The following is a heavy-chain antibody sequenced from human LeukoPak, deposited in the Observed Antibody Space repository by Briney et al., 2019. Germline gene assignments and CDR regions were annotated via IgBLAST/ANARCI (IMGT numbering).Heavy chain of an antibody. CDR2: IYYSGST. J-gene: IGHJ4*02. V-gene: IGHV4-39*02. D-gene: IGHD3-22*01. Sequence: SETLSLTCIVSGGSISSGGHYWGWIRQPPGKGLEWIGSIYYSGSTYYNPSLNSRVTMFIDMSKNHFSLKMSSVTATDTAVYYCARGGYYDSSGYYLFDYWGQGTLVTVSS. CDR1: GGSISSGGHY. CDR3: ARGGYYDSSGYYLFDY.